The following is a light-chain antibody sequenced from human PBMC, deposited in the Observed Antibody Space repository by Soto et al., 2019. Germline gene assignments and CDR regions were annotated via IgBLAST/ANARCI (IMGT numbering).Light chain of an antibody. CDR3: QQYNSYSLWT. V-gene: IGKV1-5*03. CDR2: KAS. Sequence: DIQITQSPSTLSASVGDRVTITCRASQSISIWLAWYQQKPGKAPKLLIYKASSLESGVPSRFSGSGSGTKFHITISSLQPDDFATYYCQQYNSYSLWTFGQGTKVEVK. CDR1: QSISIW. J-gene: IGKJ1*01.